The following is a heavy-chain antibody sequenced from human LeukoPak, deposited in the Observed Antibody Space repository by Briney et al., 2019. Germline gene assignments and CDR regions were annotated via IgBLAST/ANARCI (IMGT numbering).Heavy chain of an antibody. Sequence: PGGSLRLSCAASGFTFSSYSMNWVRQAPGKGLEWVSSISSSSSNIYYADSVKGRFTISRDNAKNSLYLQMNSLRAEDTAVYYCARDLPDYYDSSRLRGDWGQGTLVTVTS. CDR2: ISSSSSNI. J-gene: IGHJ4*02. V-gene: IGHV3-21*01. CDR3: ARDLPDYYDSSRLRGD. CDR1: GFTFSSYS. D-gene: IGHD3-22*01.